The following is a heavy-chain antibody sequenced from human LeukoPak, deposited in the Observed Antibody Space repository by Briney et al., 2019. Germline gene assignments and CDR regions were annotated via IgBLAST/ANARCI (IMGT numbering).Heavy chain of an antibody. Sequence: SETLSLTCTVSGGSINSDDNYWSWIRQPPGKGLEWIGFIYYHGTTYYSPSLRSRLSISIDTSRNQFSLELNSVTAADTAVYSCARIQGTSGYGWSHFDYWGQGLLVTVSS. CDR2: IYYHGTT. CDR3: ARIQGTSGYGWSHFDY. V-gene: IGHV4-30-4*01. CDR1: GGSINSDDNY. J-gene: IGHJ4*02. D-gene: IGHD6-25*01.